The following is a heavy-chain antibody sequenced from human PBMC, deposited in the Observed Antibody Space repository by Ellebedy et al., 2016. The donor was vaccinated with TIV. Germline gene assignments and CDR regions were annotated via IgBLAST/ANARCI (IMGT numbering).Heavy chain of an antibody. CDR2: INQVGSET. CDR3: ARPSPYYYDSTGYIDF. Sequence: PGGSLRLSCAASGFTFSDHYMSWVRQAPGRGLEWVANINQVGSETYYVDSVKDRFTISRDTAKNSLYLQMNSLRAEDTAVYYCARPSPYYYDSTGYIDFWGQGTLVTVST. V-gene: IGHV3-7*03. CDR1: GFTFSDHY. D-gene: IGHD3-22*01. J-gene: IGHJ4*02.